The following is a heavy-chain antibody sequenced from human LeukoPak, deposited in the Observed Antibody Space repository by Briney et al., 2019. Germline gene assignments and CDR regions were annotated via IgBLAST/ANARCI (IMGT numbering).Heavy chain of an antibody. V-gene: IGHV3-53*01. CDR2: LYLAGNT. CDR3: ATSPLIAAAGTGYYYGMDV. Sequence: GGSLRLSCVASGLTIGSRYMNWVRQAPGKGLEWVSALYLAGNTYYADSVKGRFTISRDNAKNALYLQMNSLRAEDTAVYYCATSPLIAAAGTGYYYGMDVWGQGTTVTVSS. J-gene: IGHJ6*02. CDR1: GLTIGSRY. D-gene: IGHD6-13*01.